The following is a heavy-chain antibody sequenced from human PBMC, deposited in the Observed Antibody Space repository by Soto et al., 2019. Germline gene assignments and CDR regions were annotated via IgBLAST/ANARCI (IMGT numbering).Heavy chain of an antibody. Sequence: SYTLSLNCTVSVASISGFYWSWIRKSAGKGLEWIGRIYATGTTDYNPSLKSRVMMSVDTSKKQFSLKLRSVTAADTAVYYCVRDGTKTLRDWFDPWGQGISVTVSS. J-gene: IGHJ5*02. CDR1: VASISGFY. CDR2: IYATGTT. V-gene: IGHV4-4*07. D-gene: IGHD1-1*01. CDR3: VRDGTKTLRDWFDP.